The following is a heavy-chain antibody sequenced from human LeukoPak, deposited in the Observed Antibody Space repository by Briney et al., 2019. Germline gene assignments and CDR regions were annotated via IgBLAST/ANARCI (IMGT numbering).Heavy chain of an antibody. CDR1: GFTFGDSS. J-gene: IGHJ4*02. CDR3: ARFRGYYDSSGPFPNDY. V-gene: IGHV3-21*01. CDR2: IGPDSNYI. D-gene: IGHD3-22*01. Sequence: GGSLRLSCAASGFTFGDSSMNWVRQAPGKGLEWVSSIGPDSNYIYYVDSVKGRFTISRDNTKNSLYLQMNSLRAEDTAVYYCARFRGYYDSSGPFPNDYWGQGTLVTVSS.